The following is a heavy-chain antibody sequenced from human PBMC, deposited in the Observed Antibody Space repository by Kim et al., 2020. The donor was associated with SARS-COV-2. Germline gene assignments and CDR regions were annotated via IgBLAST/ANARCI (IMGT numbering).Heavy chain of an antibody. Sequence: GESLKISCKGSGYSFTTYWISWVQQVPGKGLEWMGSIYPGDSDSRYSPSFQGHVTISADKSISTAYLQWRSLKASDTAIYYCARRVLATPGGTSGNYYRRSWYFDVWGRGTLVTVSS. V-gene: IGHV5-51*07. J-gene: IGHJ2*01. CDR2: IYPGDSDS. D-gene: IGHD3-10*01. CDR3: ARRVLATPGGTSGNYYRRSWYFDV. CDR1: GYSFTTYW.